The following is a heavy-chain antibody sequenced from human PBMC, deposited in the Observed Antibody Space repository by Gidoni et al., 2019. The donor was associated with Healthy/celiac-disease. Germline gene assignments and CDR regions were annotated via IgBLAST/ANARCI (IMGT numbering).Heavy chain of an antibody. CDR3: VKEGNYDFWTGHYFDY. D-gene: IGHD3-3*01. J-gene: IGHJ4*02. Sequence: EVQLVESGGGLVQPGGSLRLSCSASGFTFSSYAMHWVRQAPGKGLEYVSAISSNGGSTYYADSVKGRFNISRDNSKNTLYLQMSSLRAEDTAVYYCVKEGNYDFWTGHYFDYWGQGTLVTVSS. V-gene: IGHV3-64D*06. CDR2: ISSNGGST. CDR1: GFTFSSYA.